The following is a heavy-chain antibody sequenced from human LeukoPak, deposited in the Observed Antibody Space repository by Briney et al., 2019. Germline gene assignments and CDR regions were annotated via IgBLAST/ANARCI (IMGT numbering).Heavy chain of an antibody. CDR3: ARQGGAYYYDSSGYCDY. CDR1: GYSISSGYY. Sequence: SETLSLTCAVSGYSISSGYYWGWIRQPPGKGLEWIGSIYHSGSTYYNPSLKSRVTISVDTSKNQFSLKLSTVTAADTAVYYCARQGGAYYYDSSGYCDYWGQGTLVTVSS. J-gene: IGHJ4*02. D-gene: IGHD3-22*01. CDR2: IYHSGST. V-gene: IGHV4-38-2*01.